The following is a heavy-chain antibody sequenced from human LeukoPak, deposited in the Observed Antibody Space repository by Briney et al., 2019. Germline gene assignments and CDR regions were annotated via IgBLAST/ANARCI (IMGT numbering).Heavy chain of an antibody. CDR2: INHSGST. D-gene: IGHD3-22*01. J-gene: IGHJ6*02. Sequence: SETLYLTCAVYGGSFSGYYRSWIRQPPGKGLEWIGEINHSGSTNYNPSLKSRVTISVDTSKNQFSLKLSSVTAADTAVYYCARFRFAGSGYYYYYYGMDVWGQGTTVTVSS. CDR1: GGSFSGYY. CDR3: ARFRFAGSGYYYYYYGMDV. V-gene: IGHV4-34*01.